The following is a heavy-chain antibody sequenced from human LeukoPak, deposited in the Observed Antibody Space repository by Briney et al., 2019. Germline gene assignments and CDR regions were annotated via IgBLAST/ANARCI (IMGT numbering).Heavy chain of an antibody. Sequence: GGSLRLSCAASGFTFSNSDMHWVRQAPGKGLEWVALISDDGSNKYYGDSVKGRFTISRDNSKNMLYLQMNSLRAADTAVYYCARVGVLSSSWLLYWGQGTLVTVSS. CDR2: ISDDGSNK. V-gene: IGHV3-30*03. J-gene: IGHJ4*02. CDR1: GFTFSNSD. D-gene: IGHD6-13*01. CDR3: ARVGVLSSSWLLY.